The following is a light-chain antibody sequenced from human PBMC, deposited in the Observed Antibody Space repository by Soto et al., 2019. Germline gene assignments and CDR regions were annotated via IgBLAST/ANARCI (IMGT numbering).Light chain of an antibody. Sequence: QSVLTQPPSVSAAPGREVTISCSGSTSNIGNNYVSWYQHLPRTAPKLLIYDNNKRPSGIPDRFSGSKSGTSATLGITGLQTGDEADYYCGAWDSSLSFWVFGGRTKVTVL. J-gene: IGLJ3*02. CDR2: DNN. CDR1: TSNIGNNY. CDR3: GAWDSSLSFWV. V-gene: IGLV1-51*01.